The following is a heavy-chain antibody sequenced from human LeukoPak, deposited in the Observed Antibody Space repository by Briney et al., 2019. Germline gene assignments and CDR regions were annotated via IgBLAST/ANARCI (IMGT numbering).Heavy chain of an antibody. D-gene: IGHD2-2*01. V-gene: IGHV1-58*02. CDR2: IVVGSGNT. Sequence: GASVKVSCKASGGTFSSYAISWVRQARGQRLEWIGWIVVGSGNTNYAQKFQERVTITRDMSTSTAYMELSSLRSEDTAVYYCAAPRDGVPAALDQFDYWGQGTLVTVSS. CDR1: GGTFSSYA. J-gene: IGHJ4*02. CDR3: AAPRDGVPAALDQFDY.